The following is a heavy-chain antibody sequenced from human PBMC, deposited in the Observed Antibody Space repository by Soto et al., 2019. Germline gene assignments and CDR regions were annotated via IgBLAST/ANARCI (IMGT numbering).Heavy chain of an antibody. J-gene: IGHJ3*02. CDR1: GGSVGSGAYY. D-gene: IGHD3-3*01. CDR2: TLYSGRP. V-gene: IGHV4-61*08. CDR3: ARHDFYHRTFDI. Sequence: ETLSLTCRVSGGSVGSGAYYWSWIRQPPGKGLEWIGYTLYSGRPIYNPSLQSLQSRVTISVDTSRNQFSPRLTSVTAADTALYYCARHDFYHRTFDIWGQGTLVTVSS.